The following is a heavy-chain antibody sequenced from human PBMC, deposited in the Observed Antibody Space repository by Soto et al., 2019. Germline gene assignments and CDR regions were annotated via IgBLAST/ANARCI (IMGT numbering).Heavy chain of an antibody. CDR2: ISGSGGST. CDR3: AKPPRHLVAFDI. V-gene: IGHV3-23*01. J-gene: IGHJ3*02. CDR1: GFTFSSYA. Sequence: EVQLLESGGGLVQPGGSLRLSCAASGFTFSSYAMSWVRQAPGKGLEWVSAISGSGGSTYCADSVKGRFTISRDNSKNTLYLQMNSLRAEDTAVYYCAKPPRHLVAFDIWGQGTMVTVSS.